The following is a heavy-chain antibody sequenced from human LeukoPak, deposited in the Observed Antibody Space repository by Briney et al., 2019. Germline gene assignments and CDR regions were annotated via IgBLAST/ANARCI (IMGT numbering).Heavy chain of an antibody. D-gene: IGHD1-7*01. V-gene: IGHV4-61*02. CDR1: GGSVSSGNYY. CDR3: ARAVGSSESNYFDP. Sequence: SETLSLTCTASGGSVSSGNYYWSWIRQPAGKGLEWIGRIYTSGTTNYNPSLDSRATILLDTSKNQFSLKLSSVTAADTAVYYCARAVGSSESNYFDPWGQGTLATVSS. J-gene: IGHJ5*02. CDR2: IYTSGTT.